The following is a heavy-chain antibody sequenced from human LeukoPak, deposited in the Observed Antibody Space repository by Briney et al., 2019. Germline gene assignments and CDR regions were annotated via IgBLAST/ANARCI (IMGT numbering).Heavy chain of an antibody. CDR2: ISYDGSNK. CDR1: GFTFSSYA. CDR3: ARDPSRGAFDI. V-gene: IGHV3-30-3*01. Sequence: GGSLRLSCAASGFTFSSYAMHWVRQAPGKGLEWVAVISYDGSNKYYADSVKGRFTISRDNSKNTLYLQMNSLRAEDTAVYYCARDPSRGAFDIWGQGTMVTVSS. J-gene: IGHJ3*02.